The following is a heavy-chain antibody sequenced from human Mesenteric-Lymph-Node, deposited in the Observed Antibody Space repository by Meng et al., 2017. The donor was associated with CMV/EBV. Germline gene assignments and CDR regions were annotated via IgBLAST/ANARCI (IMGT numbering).Heavy chain of an antibody. CDR3: ARDREQLYDY. CDR1: GGSISSSRFY. CDR2: IYHGGST. Sequence: GSLRLSCTVSGGSISSSRFYWGWIRQPPGKGLEWIGNIYHGGSTYYNPSLKSRVIILVDTSKNQFSLKLSSVTAADTAVYYCARDREQLYDYWGQGTLVTVSS. D-gene: IGHD6-6*01. V-gene: IGHV4-39*07. J-gene: IGHJ4*02.